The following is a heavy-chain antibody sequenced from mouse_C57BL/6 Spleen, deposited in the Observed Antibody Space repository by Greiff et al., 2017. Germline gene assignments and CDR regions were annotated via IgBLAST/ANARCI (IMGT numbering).Heavy chain of an antibody. D-gene: IGHD2-4*01. J-gene: IGHJ3*01. CDR3: ARFYDYGTVFAY. V-gene: IGHV1-55*01. CDR1: GYTFTSYW. CDR2: IYPGSGST. Sequence: QVQLQQPGAELVKPGASVKMSCKASGYTFTSYWITWVKQRPGQGLEWIGDIYPGSGSTNYNEKFKSKATLTVDTSSSTAYMQLSSLTSEDSAVYYCARFYDYGTVFAYWGQGTLVTVSA.